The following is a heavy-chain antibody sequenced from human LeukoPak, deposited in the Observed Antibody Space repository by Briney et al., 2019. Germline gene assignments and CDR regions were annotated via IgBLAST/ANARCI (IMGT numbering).Heavy chain of an antibody. D-gene: IGHD1-1*01. J-gene: IGHJ5*02. CDR1: GGSISSSNYY. CDR2: ISHSEST. Sequence: SETLSLTCTVSGGSISSSNYYWSWIRQPPGKGLEWIGYISHSESTKTNPSLKSRVTISVDTSKNQFSLKLSSVTAADTAVYFCARETLEGKFDPWGQGTLVTVSS. V-gene: IGHV4-61*01. CDR3: ARETLEGKFDP.